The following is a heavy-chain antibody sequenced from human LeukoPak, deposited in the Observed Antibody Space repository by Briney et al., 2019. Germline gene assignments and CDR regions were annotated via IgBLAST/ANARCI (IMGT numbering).Heavy chain of an antibody. CDR2: INHSGST. D-gene: IGHD3-10*01. J-gene: IGHJ6*03. V-gene: IGHV4-34*01. CDR3: ARPLWFGSSEGDYYYMDV. Sequence: PSETLSLTCAVYGGSFSGYYWSWIRQPPGKGLEWIGEINHSGSTNYNPSLKSRVTISVDTSKNQFSLKLSPVTAADTAVYYCARPLWFGSSEGDYYYMDVWGKGTTVTVSS. CDR1: GGSFSGYY.